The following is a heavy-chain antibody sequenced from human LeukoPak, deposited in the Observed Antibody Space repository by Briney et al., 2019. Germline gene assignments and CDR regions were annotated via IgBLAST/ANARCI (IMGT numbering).Heavy chain of an antibody. Sequence: KSGGSLRLSCAASGFTFSDYYMSWIRRAPGKGLEWVSYISSSSSYTNYADSVKGRFTISRDNAKNSLYLQMNSLRAEDTAVYYCAREGGRDGYIDYYFDYWGQGTLVTVSS. V-gene: IGHV3-11*05. J-gene: IGHJ4*02. CDR1: GFTFSDYY. CDR3: AREGGRDGYIDYYFDY. D-gene: IGHD5-24*01. CDR2: ISSSSSYT.